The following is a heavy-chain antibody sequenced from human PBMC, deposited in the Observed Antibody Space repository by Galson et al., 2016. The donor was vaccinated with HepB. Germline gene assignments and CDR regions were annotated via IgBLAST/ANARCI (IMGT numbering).Heavy chain of an antibody. Sequence: SLRLSCAASGFTFSTYWMHWVRQAPGKGLVWVSRINSDGSIITYAESVKGRFTISRENAKNTLYLQMNSLRVEDTAVYYCARGIAVGSYYYYGMDVWGQGTTVTVSS. D-gene: IGHD6-19*01. CDR2: INSDGSII. CDR1: GFTFSTYW. CDR3: ARGIAVGSYYYYGMDV. V-gene: IGHV3-74*03. J-gene: IGHJ6*02.